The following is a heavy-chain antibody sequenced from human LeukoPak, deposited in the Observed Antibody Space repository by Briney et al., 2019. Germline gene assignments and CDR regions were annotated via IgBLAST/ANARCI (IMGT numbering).Heavy chain of an antibody. CDR1: GGSFSGYY. CDR2: INHSGST. V-gene: IGHV4-34*01. Sequence: SGTLSLTCAVYGGSFSGYYWSWIRQPPGKGLEWIGEINHSGSTNYNPSLESRVTISVDTFKNQFSLRLSSVTAADTAVYYCARGQQPPGFDPWGQGTLVTVSS. D-gene: IGHD6-13*01. J-gene: IGHJ5*02. CDR3: ARGQQPPGFDP.